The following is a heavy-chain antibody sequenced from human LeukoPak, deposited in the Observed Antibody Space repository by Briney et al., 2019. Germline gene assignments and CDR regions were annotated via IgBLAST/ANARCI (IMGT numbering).Heavy chain of an antibody. CDR2: ISWNSGSI. J-gene: IGHJ4*02. CDR1: GFTFDDYA. D-gene: IGHD3-10*01. Sequence: TGGSLRLSCAASGFTFDDYAMHWVRQAPGKGLEWVSGISWNSGSIGYADSVKGRFTISRDNAKNSLYLLMNSLRVEDTAVYYCAKGFGDFDYWGQGTLVTVSS. CDR3: AKGFGDFDY. V-gene: IGHV3-9*01.